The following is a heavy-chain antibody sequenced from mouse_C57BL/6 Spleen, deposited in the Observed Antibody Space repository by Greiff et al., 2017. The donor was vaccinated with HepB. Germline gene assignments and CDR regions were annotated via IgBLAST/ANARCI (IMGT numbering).Heavy chain of an antibody. V-gene: IGHV1-7*01. J-gene: IGHJ1*03. CDR2: INPSSGYT. CDR1: GYTFTSYW. D-gene: IGHD1-1*01. Sequence: VQLQQSGAELAKPGASVKLSCKASGYTFTSYWMHWVKQRPGQGLEWIGYINPSSGYTKYNQKFKDKATLTADKYSSTAYMQLSSLTYEDSAVYYCARSGTTVVGNGYFDVWGTGTTVTVSS. CDR3: ARSGTTVVGNGYFDV.